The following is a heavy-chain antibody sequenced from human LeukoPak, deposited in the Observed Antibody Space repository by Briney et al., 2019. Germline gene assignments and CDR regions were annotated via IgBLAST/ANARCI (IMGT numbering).Heavy chain of an antibody. Sequence: ASVKVSCKASGYTFTDNYIHWVRQAPGQGLQWMGWINPNSGGTNYAQKFQGRVTMTRDTSVSTAYMELSRLRFDDTAVYYCARDFGQLTEYNWFDPWGQGTLVTVSS. D-gene: IGHD6-13*01. V-gene: IGHV1-2*02. CDR1: GYTFTDNY. CDR3: ARDFGQLTEYNWFDP. CDR2: INPNSGGT. J-gene: IGHJ5*02.